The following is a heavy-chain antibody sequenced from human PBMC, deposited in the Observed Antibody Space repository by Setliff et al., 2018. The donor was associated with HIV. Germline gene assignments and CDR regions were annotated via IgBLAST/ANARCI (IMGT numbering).Heavy chain of an antibody. D-gene: IGHD6-19*01. CDR2: ISGSGGST. Sequence: GGSLRLSCAASGFIFNNYAMSWVRQAPGKGLEWVSVISGSGGSTYVADSVKGRFTISRDNSENTLYLQMNSLRADDTAVYYCTKKGPKGQWLVDLYFDSWGQGTLVTVTS. V-gene: IGHV3-23*01. CDR3: TKKGPKGQWLVDLYFDS. J-gene: IGHJ4*02. CDR1: GFIFNNYA.